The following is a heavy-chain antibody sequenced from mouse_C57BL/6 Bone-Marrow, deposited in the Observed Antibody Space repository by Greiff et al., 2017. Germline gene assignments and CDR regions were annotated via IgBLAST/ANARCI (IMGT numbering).Heavy chain of an antibody. J-gene: IGHJ3*01. CDR1: GFNIKDDY. D-gene: IGHD2-4*01. Sequence: EVQLQQSGAELVRPGASVKLSCTASGFNIKDDYMHWVKQRPEQGLEWIGWIDPENGDTEYASKFQGKATITADTSSNTAYLQLSSLTSEDTAVYYCIPSYYDYDRFAYWGQGTLVTVSA. CDR2: IDPENGDT. CDR3: IPSYYDYDRFAY. V-gene: IGHV14-4*01.